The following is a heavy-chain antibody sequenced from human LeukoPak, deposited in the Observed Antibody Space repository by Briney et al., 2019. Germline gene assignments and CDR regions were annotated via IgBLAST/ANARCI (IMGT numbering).Heavy chain of an antibody. D-gene: IGHD3-22*01. CDR2: ISSSSSTM. V-gene: IGHV3-48*01. CDR1: GFTFSSYS. Sequence: PGGSLRLSCAASGFTFSSYSMNWVRQAPGKGLEWVSYISSSSSTMYYADSVKGRFTISRDNAKNSLYLQMNSLRAEDTAVYYCARVLDSSGYYYYFDYWGQGTLVTVSS. CDR3: ARVLDSSGYYYYFDY. J-gene: IGHJ4*02.